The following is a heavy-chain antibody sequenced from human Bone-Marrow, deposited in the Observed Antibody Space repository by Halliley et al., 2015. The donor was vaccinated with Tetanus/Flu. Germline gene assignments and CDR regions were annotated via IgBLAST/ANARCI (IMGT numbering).Heavy chain of an antibody. D-gene: IGHD3-10*01. Sequence: SLRLSCAASGFAFIRYWMHGVRQDPGKGLVWVSRINPNGGTITYADSVKGRFTVSRDNAKNTLYLQMNSLRAEDSALYYCARDLDYHGSGTSGSPGDDFDYWGQGTLVTVSS. CDR2: INPNGGTI. J-gene: IGHJ4*02. CDR3: ARDLDYHGSGTSGSPGDDFDY. V-gene: IGHV3-74*01. CDR1: GFAFIRYW.